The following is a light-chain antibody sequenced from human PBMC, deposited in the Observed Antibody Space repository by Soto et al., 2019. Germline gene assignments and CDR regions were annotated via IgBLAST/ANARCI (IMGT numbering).Light chain of an antibody. CDR3: QQYDNSFT. CDR2: GAS. V-gene: IGKV3-20*01. CDR1: QSVSSSY. Sequence: EIVLTQSPGTLSLTPGERATVSCRASQSVSSSYLAWYQHKPGQAPRLLISGASNRAAGIPDRFSGSGSGTDFTLTISRLEPEDFAVYYCQQYDNSFTFGGGTKVDNK. J-gene: IGKJ4*01.